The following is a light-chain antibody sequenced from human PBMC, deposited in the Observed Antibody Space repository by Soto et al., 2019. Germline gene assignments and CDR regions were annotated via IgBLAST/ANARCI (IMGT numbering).Light chain of an antibody. V-gene: IGLV2-14*01. Sequence: SALTQPASVSGSPGQSITISCVGTSGDIGDYNYVSWYQQHPGKVPKVIIYDVSNRPSGVSSRFSGSKSGNTASLIVSAGQEEDEDDYYCCSYTRSGTLIFGTGTKVTVL. CDR3: CSYTRSGTLI. J-gene: IGLJ1*01. CDR1: SGDIGDYNY. CDR2: DVS.